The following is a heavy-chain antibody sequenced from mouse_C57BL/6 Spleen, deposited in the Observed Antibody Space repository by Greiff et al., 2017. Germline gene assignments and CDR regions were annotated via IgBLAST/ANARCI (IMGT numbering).Heavy chain of an antibody. J-gene: IGHJ4*01. V-gene: IGHV1-82*01. CDR1: GYAFSSSW. CDR2: IYPGDGDT. CDR3: ARSPSYAMDY. Sequence: QVQLQQSGPELVKPGASVKISCKASGYAFSSSWMNWVKQRPGKGLEGIGRIYPGDGDTNYNGKFKGKAKLTADKSSSTAYMPLSSLTSEDSAVYVCARSPSYAMDYWGQGTSVTVSS.